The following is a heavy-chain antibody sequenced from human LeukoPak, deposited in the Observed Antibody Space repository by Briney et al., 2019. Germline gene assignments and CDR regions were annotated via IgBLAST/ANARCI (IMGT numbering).Heavy chain of an antibody. CDR2: INHSGST. D-gene: IGHD5-24*01. J-gene: IGHJ4*02. CDR3: ARARHEFTYGYRPNELGHYFDY. CDR1: GGSFSGYY. Sequence: PSETLSLTCAVYGGSFSGYYWSWIRRPPGKGLEWIGEINHSGSTNYNPSLKSRVTISADTSKNQFSLKLSSVTAADTAVYYCARARHEFTYGYRPNELGHYFDYWGQGTPVTVSS. V-gene: IGHV4-34*01.